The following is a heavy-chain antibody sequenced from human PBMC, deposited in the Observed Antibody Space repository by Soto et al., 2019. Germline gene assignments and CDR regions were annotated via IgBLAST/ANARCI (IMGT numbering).Heavy chain of an antibody. CDR2: ISSSSSYI. V-gene: IGHV3-21*01. CDR1: GFTFSSYS. CDR3: ARSRGFLEWLPDY. D-gene: IGHD3-3*01. Sequence: GGSLRLSCAASGFTFSSYSMNWVRQAPGKGLEWVSSISSSSSYIYYADSVKGRFTISRDNAKNSLYLQMNSLRAEDTAVYYCARSRGFLEWLPDYWGQGTLVTVSS. J-gene: IGHJ4*02.